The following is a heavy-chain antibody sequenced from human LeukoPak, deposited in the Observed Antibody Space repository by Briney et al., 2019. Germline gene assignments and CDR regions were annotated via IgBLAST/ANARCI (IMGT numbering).Heavy chain of an antibody. CDR3: AREDETAGLGY. Sequence: GGSLRLSCAASGFTFSSYGMHWVRQAPGKGLEWVAVISYDGSNKYYADSVKGRFTISRDNSKNTLYLQMNSLRAEDTAVYYCAREDETAGLGYWGQGTLVTVSS. V-gene: IGHV3-30*19. D-gene: IGHD6-13*01. CDR1: GFTFSSYG. CDR2: ISYDGSNK. J-gene: IGHJ4*02.